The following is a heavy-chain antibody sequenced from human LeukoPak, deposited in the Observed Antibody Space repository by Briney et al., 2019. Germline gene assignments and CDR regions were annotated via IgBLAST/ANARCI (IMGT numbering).Heavy chain of an antibody. D-gene: IGHD3-10*01. CDR3: ARDMVRTYYYGSGFDY. Sequence: ASVKVSCKASGYTFTSYYMHWVRQAPGQGLEWMGIINPSGGSTSYAQKFQGRVTMTRDTSTSTVYMELSRLRSEDTAVYYCARDMVRTYYYGSGFDYWGQGTLVTVSS. V-gene: IGHV1-46*01. CDR1: GYTFTSYY. J-gene: IGHJ4*02. CDR2: INPSGGST.